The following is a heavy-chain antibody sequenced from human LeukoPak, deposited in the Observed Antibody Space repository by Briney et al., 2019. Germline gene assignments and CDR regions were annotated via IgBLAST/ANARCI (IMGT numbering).Heavy chain of an antibody. J-gene: IGHJ3*02. V-gene: IGHV3-11*01. Sequence: GGSLRLSCAASGFTFSDYYMSWIHQAPGKGLEWVSYISGSSCTIYYGDSVNGRSSIPRDNAKNSLYLQMNSLRAEDTAVYYCARQCTYSYGKDAFDIWGQGTMVTVSS. CDR3: ARQCTYSYGKDAFDI. D-gene: IGHD5-18*01. CDR1: GFTFSDYY. CDR2: ISGSSCTI.